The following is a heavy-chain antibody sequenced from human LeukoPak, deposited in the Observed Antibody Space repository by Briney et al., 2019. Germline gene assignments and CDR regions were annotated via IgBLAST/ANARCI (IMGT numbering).Heavy chain of an antibody. CDR2: ITGDGTTT. Sequence: GGSLRLSCEASGLTFSNYGMSWVRQAPGKWLQWVSAITGDGTTTFYADSVKGRFTISRDNTKNMLYLQMSSLRAEDTAIYYCAKMQGYFDYWGQGTLVPVSS. CDR3: AKMQGYFDY. CDR1: GLTFSNYG. V-gene: IGHV3-23*01. J-gene: IGHJ4*02.